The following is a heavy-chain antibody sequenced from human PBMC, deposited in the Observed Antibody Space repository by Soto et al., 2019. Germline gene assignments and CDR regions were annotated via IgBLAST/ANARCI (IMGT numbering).Heavy chain of an antibody. CDR1: GFTFSSYS. D-gene: IGHD6-6*01. Sequence: GGSLRLSCAASGFTFSSYSMNWVRQAPGKGLEWVSSISSSSSYIYYADSVKGRFTISRDNAKNSLYLQMSSLRAEDTAVYYCAREGSSSSGLWGMDVWGQGTTVTVSS. J-gene: IGHJ6*02. CDR3: AREGSSSSGLWGMDV. CDR2: ISSSSSYI. V-gene: IGHV3-21*01.